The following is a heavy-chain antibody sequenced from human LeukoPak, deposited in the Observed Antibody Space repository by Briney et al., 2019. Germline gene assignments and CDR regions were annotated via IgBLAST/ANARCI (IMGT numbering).Heavy chain of an antibody. CDR3: ARGDGRDGYKGRLEY. CDR2: INHSGST. V-gene: IGHV4-34*01. J-gene: IGHJ4*02. D-gene: IGHD5-24*01. Sequence: SETLSLTCAVYGGSFSGYYWSWIRQPPGKGLEWIGEINHSGSTNCNPSLKSRVTISVDMSKNQFSLKLSSVTAADTAVYYCARGDGRDGYKGRLEYWGQGNLVTVSS. CDR1: GGSFSGYY.